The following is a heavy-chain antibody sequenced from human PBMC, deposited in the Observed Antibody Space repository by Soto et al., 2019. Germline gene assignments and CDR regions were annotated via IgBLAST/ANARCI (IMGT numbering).Heavy chain of an antibody. CDR3: AKPTRGIVATPAFDY. V-gene: IGHV3-23*01. D-gene: IGHD5-12*01. CDR2: ISGSGGST. J-gene: IGHJ4*02. CDR1: GFTFSSYA. Sequence: GGSLRLSCAASGFTFSSYAMSWVRQAPGKGLEWVSAISGSGGSTYYADSVKGRFTISRDNSKNTLYLQMNSLRAEDTAAYYCAKPTRGIVATPAFDYWGQGTLVTVSS.